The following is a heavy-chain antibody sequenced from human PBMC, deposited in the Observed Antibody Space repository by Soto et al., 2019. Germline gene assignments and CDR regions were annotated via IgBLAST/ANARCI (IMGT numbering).Heavy chain of an antibody. CDR1: GFTFSSYG. Sequence: GGSLRLSCAASGFTFSSYGMHWVRQAPGKGLEWVAVIWYDGSNKYYADSVKGRFTISRDNSKNTLYLQMNSLGAEDTAVYYCARDRDYGDYDAFDIWGQGTMVTVSS. V-gene: IGHV3-33*01. D-gene: IGHD4-17*01. CDR3: ARDRDYGDYDAFDI. J-gene: IGHJ3*02. CDR2: IWYDGSNK.